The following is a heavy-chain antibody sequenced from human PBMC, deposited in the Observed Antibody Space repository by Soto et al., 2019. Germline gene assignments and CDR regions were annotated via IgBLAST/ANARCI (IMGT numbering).Heavy chain of an antibody. Sequence: SETLSLTCAVYGGSFSSYYWSWIRQPPGKGLEWIGYIYYSGSTNYNPSLKSRVTISVDTSKNQFSLKLSSVTAADTAVYYCARHHWRASYDYIWGSYRYFDYWGQGTPVTVSS. CDR1: GGSFSSYY. CDR3: ARHHWRASYDYIWGSYRYFDY. CDR2: IYYSGST. J-gene: IGHJ4*02. D-gene: IGHD3-16*02. V-gene: IGHV4-59*08.